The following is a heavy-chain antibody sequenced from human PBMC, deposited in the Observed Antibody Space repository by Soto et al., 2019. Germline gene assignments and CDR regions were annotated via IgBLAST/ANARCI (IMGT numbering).Heavy chain of an antibody. CDR1: GGSISSGGYY. CDR3: ARVYGDYDYWYFDL. Sequence: QVQLQESGPGLVKPSQTLSLTCTVSGGSISSGGYYWSWIRQHPGKGLEWIGYIYYSGSTSYNPSLKSRVTISVDTSKNQFSLKLSSVTAADTAVYYCARVYGDYDYWYFDLWGRGTLVTVSS. J-gene: IGHJ2*01. CDR2: IYYSGST. D-gene: IGHD4-17*01. V-gene: IGHV4-31*03.